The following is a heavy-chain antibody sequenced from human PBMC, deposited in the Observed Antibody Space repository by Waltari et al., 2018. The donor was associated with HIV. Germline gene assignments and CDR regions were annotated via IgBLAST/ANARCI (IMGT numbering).Heavy chain of an antibody. V-gene: IGHV3-7*04. CDR3: ARGGFYGSGSKVN. CDR1: GFTFSSYW. CDR2: IGQEESEK. D-gene: IGHD3-10*01. Sequence: EVQLVQSGGGLVQPGGSLRTSCAAAGFTFSSYWLSWVGQAPGEGVEGVAKIGQEESEKYNVNSVKGLFTSSRNNAENSLYLQMNILRAENTAVYYCARGGFYGSGSKVNWGQGTLGTVAS. J-gene: IGHJ4*02.